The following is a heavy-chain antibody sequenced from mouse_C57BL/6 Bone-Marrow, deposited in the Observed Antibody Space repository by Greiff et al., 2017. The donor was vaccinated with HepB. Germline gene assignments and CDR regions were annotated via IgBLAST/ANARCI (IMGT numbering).Heavy chain of an antibody. CDR1: GYTFTSYG. CDR3: ARGVHYFDY. Sequence: VKLMESGAELARPGASVKLSCKASGYTFTSYGISWVKQRTGQGLEWIGEIYPRSGNTYYNEKFKGKATLTADKSSSTAYMELRSLTSEDSAVYFCARGVHYFDYWGQGTTLTVSS. D-gene: IGHD2-14*01. CDR2: IYPRSGNT. J-gene: IGHJ2*01. V-gene: IGHV1-81*01.